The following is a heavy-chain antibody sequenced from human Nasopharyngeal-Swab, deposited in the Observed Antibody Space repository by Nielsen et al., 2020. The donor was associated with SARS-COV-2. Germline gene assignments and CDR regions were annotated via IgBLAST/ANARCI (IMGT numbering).Heavy chain of an antibody. CDR3: ARANRSGIFGVVLNFDY. Sequence: WIRQPPGKGLEWIGYIYYSGSTYYNPSLKSRVTISVDTSKNQFSLKLSSVTAADTAVYYCARANRSGIFGVVLNFDYWGQGTLVPSPQ. CDR2: IYYSGST. D-gene: IGHD3-3*01. V-gene: IGHV4-31*02. J-gene: IGHJ4*02.